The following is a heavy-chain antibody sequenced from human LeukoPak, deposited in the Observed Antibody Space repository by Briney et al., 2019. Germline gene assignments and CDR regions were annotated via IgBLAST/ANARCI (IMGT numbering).Heavy chain of an antibody. CDR2: INHSGST. CDR3: ARPRSNYVYDY. Sequence: SETLSLTCAVYGGSLSGYYWSWIRQPPGKGLEWIGEINHSGSTNYNPSLKSRVTISVDTSKNQFSLKLSSVTAADTAVYYCARPRSNYVYDYWGQGTLVTVSS. J-gene: IGHJ4*02. V-gene: IGHV4-34*01. D-gene: IGHD1-1*01. CDR1: GGSLSGYY.